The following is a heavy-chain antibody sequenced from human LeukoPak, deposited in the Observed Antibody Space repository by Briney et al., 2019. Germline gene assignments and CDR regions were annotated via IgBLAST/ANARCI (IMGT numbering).Heavy chain of an antibody. J-gene: IGHJ4*02. V-gene: IGHV3-20*04. Sequence: AGGSLRLSCAASGFTFDDYGMSWVRQAPGKGLEWVSGINWNGGSTGYADSVKGRFTISRDNAKNSLYLQMNSLRAEDTALYYCARDLSWYYYDSSGYLLDYWRQGTLVTVSS. CDR3: ARDLSWYYYDSSGYLLDY. CDR1: GFTFDDYG. D-gene: IGHD3-22*01. CDR2: INWNGGST.